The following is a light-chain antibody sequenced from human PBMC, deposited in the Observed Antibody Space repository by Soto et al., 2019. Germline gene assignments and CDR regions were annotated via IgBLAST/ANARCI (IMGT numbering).Light chain of an antibody. CDR3: QQYGSSPRT. Sequence: EIVLTQSPGTPSLSPGERATLSCRASQSVTNSYLAWYKQKPGQAPSLLIYGASSRTTGIPDRFSGSGSGTDFTLTISRLEPEDFAMYYCQQYGSSPRTFGQGTKVDIK. CDR1: QSVTNSY. V-gene: IGKV3-20*01. J-gene: IGKJ1*01. CDR2: GAS.